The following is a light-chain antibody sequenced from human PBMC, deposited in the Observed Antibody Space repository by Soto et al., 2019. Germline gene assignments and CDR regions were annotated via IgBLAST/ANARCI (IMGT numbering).Light chain of an antibody. J-gene: IGLJ1*01. CDR2: DVS. V-gene: IGLV2-11*01. CDR3: CSYAGSYTSGV. CDR1: SSDVGGYNY. Sequence: QSVLTQPRSVSGCPGQSVTISCTGTSSDVGGYNYVSWYQQHPGKAPKLMIYDVSKRPSGVPDRFSGSKSGNTASLTISGLQAEDEADYYCCSYAGSYTSGVFGTGTKVTVL.